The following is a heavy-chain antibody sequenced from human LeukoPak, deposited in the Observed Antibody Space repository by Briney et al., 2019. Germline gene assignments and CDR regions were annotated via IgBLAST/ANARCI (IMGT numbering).Heavy chain of an antibody. Sequence: GGSLRLSCAASGFTFSSYWMHWVRHAPGKGLVWVSRINNDGSSTNYADSVKSRFTISRDNAKNTLYLEMNSLRAEDTAVYYCARGSSSWLVYWGQGTLVTVSS. CDR3: ARGSSSWLVY. V-gene: IGHV3-74*01. J-gene: IGHJ4*02. CDR1: GFTFSSYW. CDR2: INNDGSST. D-gene: IGHD6-13*01.